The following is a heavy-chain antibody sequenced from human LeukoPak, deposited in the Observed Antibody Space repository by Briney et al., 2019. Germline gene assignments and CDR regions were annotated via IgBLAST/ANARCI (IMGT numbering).Heavy chain of an antibody. Sequence: SVKVSCKASGGTFSSYAISWVRQAPGQGLEWMGRIIPILGIANYAQKFQGRVTITTDESTSTAYMELSSLRSEDTAVYYCARAGSYCGGDCYLGDYWGQGTLVTVSS. CDR2: IIPILGIA. CDR1: GGTFSSYA. CDR3: ARAGSYCGGDCYLGDY. V-gene: IGHV1-69*04. J-gene: IGHJ4*02. D-gene: IGHD2-21*01.